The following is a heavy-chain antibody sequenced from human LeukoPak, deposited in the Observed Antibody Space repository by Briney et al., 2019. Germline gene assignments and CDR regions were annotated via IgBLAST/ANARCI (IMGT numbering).Heavy chain of an antibody. Sequence: GGSLRLSCAASGFTFSSYAMSWVRQAPGKGPEWVSAISGSGASTYYADSVKGRFTISRDNSKNTLYLQMNSLRAEDTAVYYCAKDQKLGNYYYGMDVWGQGTTVTVSS. CDR3: AKDQKLGNYYYGMDV. D-gene: IGHD6-13*01. J-gene: IGHJ6*02. V-gene: IGHV3-23*01. CDR1: GFTFSSYA. CDR2: ISGSGAST.